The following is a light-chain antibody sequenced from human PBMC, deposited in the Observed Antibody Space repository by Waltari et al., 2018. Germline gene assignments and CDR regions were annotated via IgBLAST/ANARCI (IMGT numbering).Light chain of an antibody. V-gene: IGKV1-6*01. Sequence: AIQMTQSPSSLSASVGDRVTITCRASQGIRNDLGWYQQKPGKAPIFLASSLQSGVPSMFSGSGSGTDFTLTISSLQPEDVATYYCLQDYSYVRLTFGQGTRLEIK. CDR3: LQDYSYVRLT. J-gene: IGKJ5*01. CDR1: QGIRND. CDR2: AS.